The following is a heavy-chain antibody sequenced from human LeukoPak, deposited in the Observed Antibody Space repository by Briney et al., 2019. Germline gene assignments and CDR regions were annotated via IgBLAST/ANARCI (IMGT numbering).Heavy chain of an antibody. Sequence: SETLSLTCTVSVGSINSYYWSWIRQPAGKGLEWIGRIYTSGSTNYNPSLKSRVTISVDKSKNQFSLKLSSVTAADTAVYYCARAIDYSNYGYYYYYMDVWGKGTTVTVSS. CDR1: VGSINSYY. J-gene: IGHJ6*03. D-gene: IGHD4-11*01. CDR3: ARAIDYSNYGYYYYYMDV. CDR2: IYTSGST. V-gene: IGHV4-4*07.